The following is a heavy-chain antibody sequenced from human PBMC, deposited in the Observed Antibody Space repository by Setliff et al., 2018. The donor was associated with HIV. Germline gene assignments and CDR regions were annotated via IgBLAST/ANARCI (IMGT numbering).Heavy chain of an antibody. V-gene: IGHV4-30-4*01. CDR1: GGSISSGDYY. D-gene: IGHD3-10*01. CDR3: ARVGIGMVRGVMGVADY. J-gene: IGHJ4*02. CDR2: IFHRGNT. Sequence: SETLSLTCIVSGGSISSGDYYWSWIRQPPGKGPEWIGYIFHRGNTYYNPWLKSRVRILVDTSKNQFSLNLTSVTAADTAVYFCARVGIGMVRGVMGVADYWGQGRLVTVSS.